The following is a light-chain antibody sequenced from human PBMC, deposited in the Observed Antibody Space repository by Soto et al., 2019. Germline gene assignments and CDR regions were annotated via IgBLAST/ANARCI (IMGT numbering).Light chain of an antibody. CDR2: EVS. J-gene: IGLJ1*01. Sequence: VLTHPASVSGSPGQSIPISCTGTSSDVGSYNLVSGYQQHPGKAPKLMIYEVSKRPSGVSNRFSGSKSGNTASLTISGLQAEDEADYYCCSYAGSSTYVFGTGTKVTVL. CDR3: CSYAGSSTYV. V-gene: IGLV2-23*02. CDR1: SSDVGSYNL.